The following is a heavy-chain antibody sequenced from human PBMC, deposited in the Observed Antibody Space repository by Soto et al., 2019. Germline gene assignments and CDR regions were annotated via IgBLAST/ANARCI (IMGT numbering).Heavy chain of an antibody. CDR3: ARQGWSAYYYYYYMDV. J-gene: IGHJ6*03. V-gene: IGHV4-39*01. CDR1: GGSISSSSYY. CDR2: IYYSGST. D-gene: IGHD1-26*01. Sequence: ETLSLTCTVSGGSISSSSYYWGWIRQPPGKGLEWIGSIYYSGSTYYNPSLKSRVTISVDTSKNQFSLKLSSVTAADTAVYYCARQGWSAYYYYYYMDVWGKGTTVTVSS.